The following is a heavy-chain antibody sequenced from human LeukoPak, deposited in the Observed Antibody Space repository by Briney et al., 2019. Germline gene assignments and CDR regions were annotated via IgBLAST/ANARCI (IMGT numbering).Heavy chain of an antibody. Sequence: AGGSLRLFCAASGFTFINFGMYWVRQDPGKGLEWVATVWYDGNNKYYADSVRGRFTISRDNSKNMVFLHMNSLRVEDTAIYYCARDPDRSGFDFWGQGTLLTVSS. CDR1: GFTFINFG. J-gene: IGHJ4*02. CDR3: ARDPDRSGFDF. V-gene: IGHV3-33*07. D-gene: IGHD1-14*01. CDR2: VWYDGNNK.